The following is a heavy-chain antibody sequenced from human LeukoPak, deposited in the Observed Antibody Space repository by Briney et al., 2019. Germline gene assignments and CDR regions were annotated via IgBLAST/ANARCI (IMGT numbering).Heavy chain of an antibody. V-gene: IGHV4-34*01. D-gene: IGHD3-22*01. CDR2: INHSGST. CDR3: ARVPAFSGYGLDY. CDR1: GGSFSGYY. J-gene: IGHJ4*02. Sequence: SETLSLTCAVYGGSFSGYYWSWIRQPPGKGLEWIGEINHSGSTNYNPSLKSRVTISVDTSKNQFSLKLSSVTAADTAVYYCARVPAFSGYGLDYWGQGTLVTVSS.